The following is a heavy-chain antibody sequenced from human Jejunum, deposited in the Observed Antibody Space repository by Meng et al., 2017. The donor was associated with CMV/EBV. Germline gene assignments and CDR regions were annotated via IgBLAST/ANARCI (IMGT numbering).Heavy chain of an antibody. J-gene: IGHJ6*02. CDR1: GVNLKNYA. Sequence: SGVNLKNYAISWTRRAPGQGLVWMGRIIPVLGISTYAQRFQDRVTITADKFTSTIYMELSSLRSEDTTTYYCAQVSTFYYAMDVWGQGTTVTVSS. V-gene: IGHV1-69*04. CDR2: IIPVLGIS. CDR3: AQVSTFYYAMDV. D-gene: IGHD5/OR15-5a*01.